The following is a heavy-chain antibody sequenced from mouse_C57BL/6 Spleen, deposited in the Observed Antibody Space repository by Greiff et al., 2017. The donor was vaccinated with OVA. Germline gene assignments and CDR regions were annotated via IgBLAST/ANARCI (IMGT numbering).Heavy chain of an antibody. D-gene: IGHD2-1*01. J-gene: IGHJ2*01. Sequence: EVQLQQSGAELVRPGASVKLSCTASGFNIKDDYMHWVKQRPEQGLEWIGWIDPENGDTEYASKFQGKATITADTSSNTAYLQLSSLTSEDTAVYYCTTKDYGNYVGYYFDYWGQGTTLTVSS. CDR1: GFNIKDDY. CDR3: TTKDYGNYVGYYFDY. V-gene: IGHV14-4*01. CDR2: IDPENGDT.